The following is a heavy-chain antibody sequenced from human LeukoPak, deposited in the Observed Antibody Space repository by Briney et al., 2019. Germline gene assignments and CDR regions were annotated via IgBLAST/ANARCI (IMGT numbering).Heavy chain of an antibody. D-gene: IGHD4-23*01. Sequence: GGSLRLSCAASGFTFSNYDMTWVRQAPGKGLEWVSGISGSGGSTYYADSVKGRFTISRDNSKNTLHLQMNSLRAEDTAVYYCAKSVPVVNAFDIWGQGTMVTVSS. J-gene: IGHJ3*02. CDR2: ISGSGGST. CDR3: AKSVPVVNAFDI. CDR1: GFTFSNYD. V-gene: IGHV3-23*01.